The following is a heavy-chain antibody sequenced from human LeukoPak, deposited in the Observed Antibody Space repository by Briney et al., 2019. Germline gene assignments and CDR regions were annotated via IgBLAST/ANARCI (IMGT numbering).Heavy chain of an antibody. Sequence: PSETLSLTCTVSGGSISSGGYYWSWIRQHPGKGLEWIGYIYYSGSTYYNPSLKSRVTISVDTSKNQFSLKLSSVTAADTAVYYCARGGYDFWSGYYFDYWGQGTLVTVSS. V-gene: IGHV4-31*03. CDR3: ARGGYDFWSGYYFDY. CDR2: IYYSGST. CDR1: GGSISSGGYY. D-gene: IGHD3-3*01. J-gene: IGHJ4*02.